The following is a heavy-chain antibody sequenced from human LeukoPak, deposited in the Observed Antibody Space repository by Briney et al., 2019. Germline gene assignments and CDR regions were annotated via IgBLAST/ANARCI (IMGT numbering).Heavy chain of an antibody. J-gene: IGHJ5*02. CDR3: ARGGKECSAGSRYRWFDP. CDR2: MNPNSGNT. D-gene: IGHD2-15*01. V-gene: IGHV1-8*03. Sequence: GASVKVSCKASGYTFNNYDINWVRQATGQGLEWMGWMNPNSGNTGYAQKFQNRFSITRNTSISTAYMELSSLRSEDSAVYYCARGGKECSAGSRYRWFDPWGQGTLVTVSS. CDR1: GYTFNNYD.